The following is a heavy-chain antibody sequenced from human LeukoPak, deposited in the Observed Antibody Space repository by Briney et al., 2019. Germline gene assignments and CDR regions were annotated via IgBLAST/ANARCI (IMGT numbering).Heavy chain of an antibody. CDR1: GGTFSSYA. D-gene: IGHD6-13*01. Sequence: SVKVSCKASGGTFSSYAISWVRQAPGQGLEWMGGIIPIFGTANYAQKFQGRVTITADKSTSTAYMELSSLRSEDTAVYYCARLIIAAAGTALADYWGQGTLVTVSS. V-gene: IGHV1-69*06. CDR3: ARLIIAAAGTALADY. J-gene: IGHJ4*02. CDR2: IIPIFGTA.